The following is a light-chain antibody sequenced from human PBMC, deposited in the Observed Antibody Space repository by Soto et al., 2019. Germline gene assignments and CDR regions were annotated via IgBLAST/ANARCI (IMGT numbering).Light chain of an antibody. CDR3: QQYNNWPLT. J-gene: IGKJ4*01. CDR2: GAS. CDR1: QSVSNSY. V-gene: IGKV3-20*01. Sequence: EIVLTQSPGTLSLSPGERATLSCRASQSVSNSYLAWYQQKPGQAPRLLIYGASIRATGIPDRFSGSGSGTDFTLTISGLEPEDFAVYYCQQYNNWPLTFGGGTKVEIK.